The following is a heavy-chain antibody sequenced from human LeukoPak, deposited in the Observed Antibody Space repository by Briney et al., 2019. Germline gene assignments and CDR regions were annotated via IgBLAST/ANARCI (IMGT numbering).Heavy chain of an antibody. J-gene: IGHJ6*02. CDR1: GFTFSNYV. CDR3: AKGVNYYGSGSYSDGMDV. D-gene: IGHD3-10*01. Sequence: PGGSLRLSCAASGFTFSNYVMGWVRQAPGKGLEWVSAISGSGGSTYYADSVKGRFTISRDNSKNTLYLQMNSLRAEDTAVYYCAKGVNYYGSGSYSDGMDVWGQGTTVTVSS. CDR2: ISGSGGST. V-gene: IGHV3-23*01.